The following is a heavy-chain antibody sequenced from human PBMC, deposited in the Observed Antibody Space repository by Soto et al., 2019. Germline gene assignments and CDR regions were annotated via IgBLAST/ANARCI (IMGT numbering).Heavy chain of an antibody. V-gene: IGHV1-69*13. D-gene: IGHD3-3*01. J-gene: IGHJ6*02. CDR1: GGTFSSYA. CDR3: ARDSSDSTTYYDFWSGYPPYYYYGMDV. Sequence: EASVKVSCKASGGTFSSYAISWVRQAPGQGLEWMGGIIPIFGTANYAQKFQGRVTITADESTSTAYMELSSLRSEDTAVYYCARDSSDSTTYYDFWSGYPPYYYYGMDVWGQGTTVTVSS. CDR2: IIPIFGTA.